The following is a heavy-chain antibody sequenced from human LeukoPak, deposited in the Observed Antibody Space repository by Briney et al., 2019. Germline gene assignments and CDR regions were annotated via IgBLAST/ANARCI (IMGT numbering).Heavy chain of an antibody. V-gene: IGHV4-39*07. CDR2: IYHSGST. Sequence: WVRQAPGKGLEWIGSIYHSGSTYYNPSLKSRVTISVDTSKNQFSLKLSSVTAADTAVYYCAGERGLDYWGQGTLVTVSS. CDR3: AGERGLDY. D-gene: IGHD2-15*01. J-gene: IGHJ4*02.